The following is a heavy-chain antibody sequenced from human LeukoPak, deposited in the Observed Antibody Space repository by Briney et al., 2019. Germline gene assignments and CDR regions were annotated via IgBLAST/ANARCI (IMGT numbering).Heavy chain of an antibody. CDR3: ARGYYYDSSGFYFDF. CDR1: GDTFSSYA. Sequence: SVKVSCKSSGDTFSSYAISWVRQAPGQGLEWMGGILPIFGTANYAQKFQGRFTITADESTSTAYMELSRLRSEDTAVYYCARGYYYDSSGFYFDFWGQGTLVTVSS. J-gene: IGHJ4*02. D-gene: IGHD3-22*01. CDR2: ILPIFGTA. V-gene: IGHV1-69*13.